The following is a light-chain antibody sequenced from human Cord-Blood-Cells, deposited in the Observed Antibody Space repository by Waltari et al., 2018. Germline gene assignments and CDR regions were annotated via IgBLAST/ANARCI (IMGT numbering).Light chain of an antibody. Sequence: EIVLTQSPATLSLSPGERATLSCRASQSVSSYLAWYQQKPGQAPRLLIYNASNRATGIPARFSVSGSGTDFTLTISSLEPEYFAVYYCQQRSNWPITFGQGTRLEIK. J-gene: IGKJ5*01. CDR3: QQRSNWPIT. CDR2: NAS. V-gene: IGKV3-11*01. CDR1: QSVSSY.